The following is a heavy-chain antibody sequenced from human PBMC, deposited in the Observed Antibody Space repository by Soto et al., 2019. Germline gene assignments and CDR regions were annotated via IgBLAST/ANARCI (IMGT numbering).Heavy chain of an antibody. CDR2: ISYDGSNK. CDR3: AKDGGDCSGGSCYSHYYYYMDV. V-gene: IGHV3-30*18. D-gene: IGHD2-15*01. J-gene: IGHJ6*03. Sequence: GGSLRLSCAASGFTFSSYGMHWVRQAPGKGLEWVAVISYDGSNKYYADSVKGRFTISRDNSKNTLYLQMNSLRAEDTAVYYCAKDGGDCSGGSCYSHYYYYMDVWGKGTTVTVSS. CDR1: GFTFSSYG.